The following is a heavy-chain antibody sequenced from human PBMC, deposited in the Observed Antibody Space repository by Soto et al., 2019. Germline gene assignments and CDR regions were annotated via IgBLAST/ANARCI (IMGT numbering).Heavy chain of an antibody. Sequence: PSETLSLTCTVSGGSISSYYWSWIRQPAGKGLEWIGRIYTSGSTNYNPSLKSRVTMSVDTSKNQFSLKLSSVTAADTAVYYCASVVVPAAAIYFLDSWGQGTLVTVS. CDR1: GGSISSYY. CDR3: ASVVVPAAAIYFLDS. CDR2: IYTSGST. J-gene: IGHJ4*02. D-gene: IGHD2-2*01. V-gene: IGHV4-4*07.